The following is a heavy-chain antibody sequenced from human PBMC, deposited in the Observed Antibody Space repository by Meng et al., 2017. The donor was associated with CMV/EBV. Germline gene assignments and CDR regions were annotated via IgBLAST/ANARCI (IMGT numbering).Heavy chain of an antibody. CDR1: GGTFSSYA. V-gene: IGHV1-69*05. CDR2: IIPIFGTA. Sequence: SVKVSCKASGGTFSSYAISWVRQAPGQGLEWMGGIIPIFGTANYAQKFQGRVTITTDESTSTAYMELSSLRSEDTAVYYCARRLSTGGYSYDRGSYYYYGMDVWGQGTTVTVSS. J-gene: IGHJ6*02. CDR3: ARRLSTGGYSYDRGSYYYYGMDV. D-gene: IGHD5-18*01.